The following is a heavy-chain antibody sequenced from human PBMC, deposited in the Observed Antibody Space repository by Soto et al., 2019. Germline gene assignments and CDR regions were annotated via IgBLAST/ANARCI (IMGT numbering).Heavy chain of an antibody. Sequence: EVQLVESGGGLVKPGGSLRLSCAASGFTFSSYSMNWVRQAPGKGLEWVSYISSTSSYIYYADSVTGRFTISRDNAKNSLYLQMNSLRAEDTAVYYCARSGYSYGRNWFDPWGQGTLVTVSS. V-gene: IGHV3-21*01. J-gene: IGHJ5*02. CDR1: GFTFSSYS. CDR3: ARSGYSYGRNWFDP. CDR2: ISSTSSYI. D-gene: IGHD5-18*01.